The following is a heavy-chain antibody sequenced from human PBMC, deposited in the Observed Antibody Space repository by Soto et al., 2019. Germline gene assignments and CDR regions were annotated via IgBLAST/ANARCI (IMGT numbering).Heavy chain of an antibody. CDR3: ARAHDFWTPDYYCHGMDV. V-gene: IGHV1-18*01. J-gene: IGHJ6*02. CDR1: GYTFTSYG. D-gene: IGHD3-3*01. CDR2: ISAYNGNT. Sequence: QVQLVQSGAEVKKPGASVKVSCKASGYTFTSYGISWVRQAPGQGLEWMGWISAYNGNTNYAQKLQGRVTMTTDTSTSTAYMELRSLRSDDTAVYYCARAHDFWTPDYYCHGMDVWGQGTTVTVSS.